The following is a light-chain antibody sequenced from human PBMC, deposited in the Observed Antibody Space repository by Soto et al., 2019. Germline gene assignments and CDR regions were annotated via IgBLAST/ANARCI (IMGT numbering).Light chain of an antibody. CDR3: QKYNSAPRT. J-gene: IGKJ1*01. CDR2: GAS. CDR1: QCISNY. V-gene: IGKV1-27*01. Sequence: DIQMTQSPSSLSASVGDRVTITCRASQCISNYLAWYQQKPGKVTKLLIYGASTLQSGVPSRFSGSGSGTDFTLTISSLQPEDVATYYCQKYNSAPRTFGQGTKVEIK.